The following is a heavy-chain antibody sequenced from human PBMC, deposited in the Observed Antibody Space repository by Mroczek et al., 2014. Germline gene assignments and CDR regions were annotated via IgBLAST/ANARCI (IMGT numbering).Heavy chain of an antibody. J-gene: IGHJ4*02. D-gene: IGHD2-2*01. V-gene: IGHV5-51*03. CDR3: ARRYCSSTSCYDEPQGFDY. CDR2: IYPGDSDT. Sequence: VQLVQSGAEVKKPGESLKISCKGSGYSFTSYWIGWVRQMPGKGLEWMGIIYPGDSDTRYSPSFQGQVTISADKSISTAYLQWSSLKASDTAMYYCARRYCSSTSCYDEPQGFDYWGQGTLVTVSS. CDR1: GYSFTSYW.